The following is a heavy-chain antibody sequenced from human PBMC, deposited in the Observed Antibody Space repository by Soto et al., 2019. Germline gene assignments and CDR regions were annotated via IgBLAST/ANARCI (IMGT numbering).Heavy chain of an antibody. V-gene: IGHV3-23*01. J-gene: IGHJ5*02. CDR2: ISGSGGST. D-gene: IGHD3-3*01. Sequence: GGSLRPSCTASGFDFSTYAMSWVRQAPGKGLERVSTISGSGGSTYYADSVKGRFTISRDNSKNTLYPQMNSLRNEDTAVYYCAKGVVPFLERSPTQFDPWGQGTLVTVSS. CDR3: AKGVVPFLERSPTQFDP. CDR1: GFDFSTYA.